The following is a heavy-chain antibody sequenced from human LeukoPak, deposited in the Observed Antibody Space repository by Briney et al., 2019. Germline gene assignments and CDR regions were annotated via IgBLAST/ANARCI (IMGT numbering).Heavy chain of an antibody. Sequence: GGSLRLSCAASGFMFSSNWMSWVRLAPGKGLEWVANIKEDGTETYYVDSVKGRFTISRDNAKNTLNLQMNSLRAEDTAIYYCARGGPNPGENYYFDYWGQGTLVTVSS. D-gene: IGHD1-14*01. J-gene: IGHJ4*02. V-gene: IGHV3-7*01. CDR1: GFMFSSNW. CDR2: IKEDGTET. CDR3: ARGGPNPGENYYFDY.